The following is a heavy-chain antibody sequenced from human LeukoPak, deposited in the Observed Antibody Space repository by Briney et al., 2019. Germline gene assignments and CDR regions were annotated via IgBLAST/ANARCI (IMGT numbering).Heavy chain of an antibody. D-gene: IGHD5-24*01. J-gene: IGHJ5*01. V-gene: IGHV3-23*01. CDR3: AKDLHYNDGRWEFDP. Sequence: PGVSQTLPCLASGFTFSTFAMTWVGQAPRKGLEGVAGVVGSGDTYYPDSVKRRFTNSRDNSKITVYLQINSLRVEDTAIYYCAKDLHYNDGRWEFDPWGQGTLVTVSS. CDR2: VVGSGDT. CDR1: GFTFSTFA.